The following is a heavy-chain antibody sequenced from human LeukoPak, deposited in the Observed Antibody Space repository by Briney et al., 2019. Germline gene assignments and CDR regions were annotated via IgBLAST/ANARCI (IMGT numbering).Heavy chain of an antibody. CDR1: GYTFTSYG. D-gene: IGHD6-19*01. V-gene: IGHV1-18*01. CDR3: AREANREWLETQDY. J-gene: IGHJ4*02. CDR2: ISAYNGNT. Sequence: ASVKVSCKASGYTFTSYGISWVRQAPGQGLEWMGWISAYNGNTNYAQKLQGRVTMTTDTSTSTDYMELRSLRSDETAVYYCAREANREWLETQDYWGQGTMVTVSS.